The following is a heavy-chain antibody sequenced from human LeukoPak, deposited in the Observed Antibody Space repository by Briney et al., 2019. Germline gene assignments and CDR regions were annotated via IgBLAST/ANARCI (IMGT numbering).Heavy chain of an antibody. D-gene: IGHD1-26*01. J-gene: IGHJ1*01. CDR2: ISRTSRHV. Sequence: PGGSLRLSCAASGFTFSNAWMSWVRQAPGKGLEWVASISRTSRHVYYAGSVKGRFTISRDNAKNSLYLQMNSLRAEDMAVYFCVRDLMSMGATTAYLHHWGQGTLVTVSS. CDR1: GFTFSNAW. V-gene: IGHV3-21*01. CDR3: VRDLMSMGATTAYLHH.